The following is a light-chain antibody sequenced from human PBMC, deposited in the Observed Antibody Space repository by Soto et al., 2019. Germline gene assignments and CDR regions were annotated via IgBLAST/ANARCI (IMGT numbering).Light chain of an antibody. J-gene: IGKJ4*01. Sequence: IRSNTSPSTLSAPVGDRVTITCLASQSISIWLAWYQQKPGRAPKFLIYKASDLENGVPSRFSGSGSGTEFALTISSLQPDDFATYYCQLYASHPLTFGGGTKVDIK. CDR3: QLYASHPLT. V-gene: IGKV1-5*03. CDR2: KAS. CDR1: QSISIW.